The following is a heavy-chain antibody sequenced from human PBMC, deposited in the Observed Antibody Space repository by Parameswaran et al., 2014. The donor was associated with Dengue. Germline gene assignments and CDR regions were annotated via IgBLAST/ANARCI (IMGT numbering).Heavy chain of an antibody. D-gene: IGHD4-23*01. J-gene: IGHJ6*02. CDR2: ISSSGSTI. Sequence: KWIRQPPGKGLEWVSYISSSGSTIYYADSVKGRFTISRDNAKNSLYLQMNSLRAEDTAVYYCARETSNSPYYYYGMDVWGQGTTVTVSS. CDR3: ARETSNSPYYYYGMDV. V-gene: IGHV3-48*03.